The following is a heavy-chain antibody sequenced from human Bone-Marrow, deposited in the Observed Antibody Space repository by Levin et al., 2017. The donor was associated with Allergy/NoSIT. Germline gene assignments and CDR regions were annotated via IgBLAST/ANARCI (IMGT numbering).Heavy chain of an antibody. D-gene: IGHD1-7*01. Sequence: PSETLSLTCTLSGGSIIRGGYFWSWIRQHPGKGLEWIAYIYYTGSAYYNPSLKSRVTMSVDTSENQFSLTLNSVTAADTAVYYCASSTGTTRRHYFGPWGQGALVTVSS. V-gene: IGHV4-31*03. J-gene: IGHJ5*02. CDR1: GGSIIRGGYF. CDR3: ASSTGTTRRHYFGP. CDR2: IYYTGSA.